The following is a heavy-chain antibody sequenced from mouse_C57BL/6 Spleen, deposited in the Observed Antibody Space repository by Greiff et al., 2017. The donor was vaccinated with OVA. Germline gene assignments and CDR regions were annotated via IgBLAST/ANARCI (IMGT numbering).Heavy chain of an antibody. CDR2: IRNKANGYTT. CDR1: GFTFTDYY. V-gene: IGHV7-3*01. Sequence: EVKLMESGGGLVQPGGSLSLSCAASGFTFTDYYMSWVRQPPGQALEWLGFIRNKANGYTTEYSASVKGRFTISRDNSQSILYLQMNALRAEDSATYYCARYGGAMDYWGQGTSVTVSS. CDR3: ARYGGAMDY. J-gene: IGHJ4*01.